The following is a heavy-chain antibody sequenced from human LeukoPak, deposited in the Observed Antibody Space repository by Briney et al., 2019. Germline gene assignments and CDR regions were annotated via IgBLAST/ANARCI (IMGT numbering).Heavy chain of an antibody. V-gene: IGHV1-58*02. CDR2: IVVGSGNT. CDR3: ARDGDAGAFDI. J-gene: IGHJ3*02. D-gene: IGHD7-27*01. Sequence: TSVKVSCKASGFTFTTSAMQWVRQARGQRPEWIGWIVVGSGNTNYAQKFQDRVTITRDKSTGTAYMELSRLRSDDTAVYYCARDGDAGAFDIWGQGTMVTVSS. CDR1: GFTFTTSA.